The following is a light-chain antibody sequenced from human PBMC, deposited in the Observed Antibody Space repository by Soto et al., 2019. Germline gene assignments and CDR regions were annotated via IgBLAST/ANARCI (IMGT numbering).Light chain of an antibody. CDR2: SNN. J-gene: IGLJ1*01. CDR3: AAWDDSLRGSI. V-gene: IGLV1-47*02. Sequence: QSVLTQPPSASGTPGQRVTISCSGSSSNIGSNYVYWYQQLPGTAPKLLIYSNNLRPSGVPDRFSASKSGTSASLAISGLRSEDEADYYCAAWDDSLRGSIFGTGTQLTVL. CDR1: SSNIGSNY.